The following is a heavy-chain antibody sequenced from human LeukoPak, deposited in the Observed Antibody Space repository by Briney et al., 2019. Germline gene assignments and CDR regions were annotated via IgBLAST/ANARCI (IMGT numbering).Heavy chain of an antibody. D-gene: IGHD2-15*01. CDR2: IISSGSPI. Sequence: PGGSLRLSCAASGFTFSSFEMNWVRQAPGEGVEWVSYIISSGSPIYYADSVKGRFTISRDNAKDSLYLQMNSPRAEDTAVYYCASCSGGSCYSHRNDAFDIWGQGTMVTVSS. CDR1: GFTFSSFE. CDR3: ASCSGGSCYSHRNDAFDI. V-gene: IGHV3-48*03. J-gene: IGHJ3*02.